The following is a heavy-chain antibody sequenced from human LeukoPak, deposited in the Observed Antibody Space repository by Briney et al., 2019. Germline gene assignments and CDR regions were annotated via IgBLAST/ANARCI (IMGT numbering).Heavy chain of an antibody. D-gene: IGHD2-15*01. CDR3: ARGLSVAATTYYYYGMDV. CDR2: MNPNSGNT. Sequence: ASVKVSYKASGYTFTSYDINWVRQATGQGLEWMGWMNPNSGNTGYAQKFQGRVTMTRNTSISTAYMELSSLRSEDTAVYYCARGLSVAATTYYYYGMDVWGQGTTVTVSS. CDR1: GYTFTSYD. J-gene: IGHJ6*02. V-gene: IGHV1-8*01.